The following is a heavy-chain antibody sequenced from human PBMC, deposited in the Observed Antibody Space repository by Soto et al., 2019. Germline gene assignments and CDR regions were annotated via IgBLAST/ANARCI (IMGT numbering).Heavy chain of an antibody. Sequence: EVQLVESGGGLVQPGGSVRLSCAASGFTFSRYAINWGRQAPGKGLEWVSFITSSSSTIYYAASVRGRFTISRDKAKNSLYLQLNALRAEDTALYYCAREIVVVPADHSDYWGQGTLFTVSS. D-gene: IGHD2-2*01. J-gene: IGHJ4*02. CDR3: AREIVVVPADHSDY. CDR1: GFTFSRYA. CDR2: ITSSSSTI. V-gene: IGHV3-48*01.